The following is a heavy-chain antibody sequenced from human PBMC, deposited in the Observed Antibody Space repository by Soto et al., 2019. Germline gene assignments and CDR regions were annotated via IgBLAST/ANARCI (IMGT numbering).Heavy chain of an antibody. D-gene: IGHD4-4*01. Sequence: GGSLRLSCAASGFTFSSYEMNWVRQAPGKGLEWVSYISSSGSTIYYADSVKGRFTISRDNAKNSLYLQMNSLRAEDTAVYYCARDSSTVTTSYYGMDVWGQGTTVTV. CDR3: ARDSSTVTTSYYGMDV. V-gene: IGHV3-48*03. CDR1: GFTFSSYE. J-gene: IGHJ6*02. CDR2: ISSSGSTI.